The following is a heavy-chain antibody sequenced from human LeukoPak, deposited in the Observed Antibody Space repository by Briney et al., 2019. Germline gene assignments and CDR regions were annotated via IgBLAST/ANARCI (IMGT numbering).Heavy chain of an antibody. Sequence: GRSLRLSCAASGFTFSSYAMHWVRQAPGKGLEWVTLISYDGSNKYYADSVKGRFTISRDNSKNTLYLQMNSLRAEDTAVYYCAKGLTYYYDSSLDYWGQGTLVTVSS. J-gene: IGHJ4*02. V-gene: IGHV3-30*04. D-gene: IGHD3-22*01. CDR2: ISYDGSNK. CDR3: AKGLTYYYDSSLDY. CDR1: GFTFSSYA.